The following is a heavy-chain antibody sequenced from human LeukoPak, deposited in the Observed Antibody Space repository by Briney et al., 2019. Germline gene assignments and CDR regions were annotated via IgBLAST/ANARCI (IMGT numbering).Heavy chain of an antibody. Sequence: GGSLRLSCAASGFTFSNAWMSWVRQAPGKGLEWVSAISGSGGSTYYADSVKGRFTISRDNSKNTLYLQMNSLRAEDTAVYYCAEEQNWNYGRYYFDYWGQGTLVTVSS. CDR2: ISGSGGST. J-gene: IGHJ4*02. CDR1: GFTFSNAW. CDR3: AEEQNWNYGRYYFDY. D-gene: IGHD1-7*01. V-gene: IGHV3-23*01.